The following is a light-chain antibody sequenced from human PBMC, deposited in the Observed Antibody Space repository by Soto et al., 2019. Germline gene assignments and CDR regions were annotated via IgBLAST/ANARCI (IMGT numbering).Light chain of an antibody. V-gene: IGLV3-1*01. CDR3: QAWDSSTAHVV. J-gene: IGLJ2*01. CDR1: KLGEKY. CDR2: QDT. Sequence: SYELTQPPSVSVSPGQTASITCSGEKLGEKYACWYQQKPGQSPVLVIYQDTKRPSGIPERFSGSNSGNTATLTISGTQAMDEADYYCQAWDSSTAHVVFGGGTKLTVL.